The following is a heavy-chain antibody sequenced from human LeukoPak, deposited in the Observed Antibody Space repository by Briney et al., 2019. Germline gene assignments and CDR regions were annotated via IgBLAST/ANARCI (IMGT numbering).Heavy chain of an antibody. CDR2: IYYSGST. J-gene: IGHJ4*02. CDR3: ARQIPSGYSCGWTTQFDY. Sequence: SETLSLTCTVSGGSISSSSYYWGWIRQPPGKGLEWIGSIYYSGSTYYNPSLKSRVTISVDKSKNQFSLKLSAVPAADTAVYYCARQIPSGYSCGWTTQFDYWGQGTLVTVSS. V-gene: IGHV4-39*07. CDR1: GGSISSSSYY. D-gene: IGHD6-19*01.